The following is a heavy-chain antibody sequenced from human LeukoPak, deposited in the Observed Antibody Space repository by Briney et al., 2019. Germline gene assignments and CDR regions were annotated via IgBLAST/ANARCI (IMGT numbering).Heavy chain of an antibody. CDR1: GFTFSSSA. J-gene: IGHJ1*01. V-gene: IGHV3-23*01. Sequence: GGSLRLSCAASGFTFSSSAMSWVRQAPGKGLERVSGISGSGGSTYYAASVKGRFTISRDNPKNTLYLQMNSLRAEDTAVYYCARGWRAAAGNWGQGPWSPSPQ. CDR2: ISGSGGST. D-gene: IGHD6-13*01. CDR3: ARGWRAAAGN.